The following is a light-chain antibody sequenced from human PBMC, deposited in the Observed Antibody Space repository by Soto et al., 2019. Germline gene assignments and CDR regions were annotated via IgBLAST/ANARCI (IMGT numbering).Light chain of an antibody. J-gene: IGLJ3*02. CDR3: SSYTSSSTLV. V-gene: IGLV2-14*01. CDR2: DVN. CDR1: SSDVGAYNY. Sequence: QSALTQPASVSGSPGQSITISCTGTSSDVGAYNYVSWYQQHPGKAPKLMIYDVNYRPSGVTNRFSGSKSGNTASLTISGLQAEDEADYYCSSYTSSSTLVFGGGTKVTVL.